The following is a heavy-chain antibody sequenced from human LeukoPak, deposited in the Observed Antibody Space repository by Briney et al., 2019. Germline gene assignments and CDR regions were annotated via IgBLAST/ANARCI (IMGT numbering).Heavy chain of an antibody. CDR1: GFTFSSYG. D-gene: IGHD6-19*01. V-gene: IGHV3-30*18. CDR2: ISYDGSNK. CDR3: AKDGGQWLLYNWFDP. Sequence: GGSLRLSCAASGFTFSSYGMHWVRQAPGKGLEWVAVISYDGSNKYYADSVKGRFTISRDNSKNTLHLQMNSLRAEDTAVYYCAKDGGQWLLYNWFDPWGQGTLVTVSS. J-gene: IGHJ5*02.